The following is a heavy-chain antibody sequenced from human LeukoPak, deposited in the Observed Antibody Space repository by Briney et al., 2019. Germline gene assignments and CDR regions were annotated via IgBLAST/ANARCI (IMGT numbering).Heavy chain of an antibody. D-gene: IGHD6-25*01. Sequence: SETLSLTCAVYGGSFSGYYWSWIRQPPGKGLEWIGEINHSGSTNYNPSLKSRVTISVDTSKNQFSLKLSSVTAADTAVYYCAREERLSGAFDIWGQGTMVTVSS. CDR2: INHSGST. CDR1: GGSFSGYY. CDR3: AREERLSGAFDI. J-gene: IGHJ3*02. V-gene: IGHV4-34*01.